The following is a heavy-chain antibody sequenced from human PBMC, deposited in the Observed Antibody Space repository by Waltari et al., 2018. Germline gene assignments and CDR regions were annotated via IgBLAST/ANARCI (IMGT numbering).Heavy chain of an antibody. J-gene: IGHJ6*02. CDR2: IWYDGSNV. CDR3: AKGGEVRGVIGYHYDGMDV. CDR1: GFSRRSSG. Sequence: QVNLVESGGGVVQPGTSLRLTCAASGFSRRSSGMHWVRQAPGKGLEWVAVIWYDGSNVYYAESVKGRFTISRDNSKNMLYLQMNSLRPEDTAVYYCAKGGEVRGVIGYHYDGMDVWGQGTTVIVSS. V-gene: IGHV3-33*06. D-gene: IGHD3-10*01.